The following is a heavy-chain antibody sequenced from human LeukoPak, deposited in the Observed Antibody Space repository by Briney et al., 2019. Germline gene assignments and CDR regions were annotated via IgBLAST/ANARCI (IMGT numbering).Heavy chain of an antibody. V-gene: IGHV4-34*01. CDR3: ARAVGAYSSSWYRLYYYMDV. Sequence: PSETLSLTCNVSGGSISSYYWSWIRQPPGKGLEWIGEINHSGSTNYNPSLKSRVTISVDTSKNQFSLKLSSVTAADTAVYYCARAVGAYSSSWYRLYYYMDVWGKGTTVTVSS. CDR2: INHSGST. CDR1: GGSISSYY. D-gene: IGHD6-13*01. J-gene: IGHJ6*03.